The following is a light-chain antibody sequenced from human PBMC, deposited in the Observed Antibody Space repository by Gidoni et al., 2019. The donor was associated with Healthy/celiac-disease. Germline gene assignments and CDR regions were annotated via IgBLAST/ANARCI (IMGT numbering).Light chain of an antibody. V-gene: IGLV1-47*01. CDR1: SSNIGSHY. J-gene: IGLJ2*01. Sequence: QSVLTQPPSASGTPGQRVTISCSGSSSNIGSHYVYWYQQLPGTAPKRLIYRNNQRPSGVPDRFSGSKSGTSASLAISGLRSEDEADYYCAAWDDSLSGLVFGGGTKLTVL. CDR3: AAWDDSLSGLV. CDR2: RNN.